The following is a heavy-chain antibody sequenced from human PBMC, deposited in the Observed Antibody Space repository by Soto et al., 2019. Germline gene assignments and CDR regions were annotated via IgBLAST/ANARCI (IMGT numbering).Heavy chain of an antibody. J-gene: IGHJ6*04. CDR2: IYWDDDK. Sequence: QITLKESGPTLVKPTQTLTLTCTFSGFSLSAGAVGVGWIRQPPGKALEWLALIYWDDDKRYSPSLKSRLTITKDTSKTQVVLTITNVDPVDTATYYCVHSNLITLLSPLDVWGKGTTVTVSS. CDR3: VHSNLITLLSPLDV. D-gene: IGHD1-20*01. V-gene: IGHV2-5*02. CDR1: GFSLSAGAVG.